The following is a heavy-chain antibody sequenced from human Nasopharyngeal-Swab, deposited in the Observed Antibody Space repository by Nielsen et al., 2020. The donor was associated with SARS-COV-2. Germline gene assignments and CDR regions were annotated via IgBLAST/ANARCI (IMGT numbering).Heavy chain of an antibody. CDR1: GGTFSSYA. Sequence: SVKVSCKASGGTFSSYAISWVRHAPGQGLEWMGGIIPIFGTANYAQKFQGRVTITADESTSTAYMELSSLRSEDTAVYYCASPRYSSSWSGHYYYYGMDVWGQGTTVTVSS. V-gene: IGHV1-69*13. J-gene: IGHJ6*02. CDR3: ASPRYSSSWSGHYYYYGMDV. CDR2: IIPIFGTA. D-gene: IGHD6-13*01.